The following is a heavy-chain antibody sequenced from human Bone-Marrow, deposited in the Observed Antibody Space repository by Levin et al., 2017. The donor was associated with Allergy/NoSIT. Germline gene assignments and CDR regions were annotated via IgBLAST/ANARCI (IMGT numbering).Heavy chain of an antibody. CDR1: GGSVSSGSYY. V-gene: IGHV4-61*01. CDR2: IYYSGST. J-gene: IGHJ4*02. CDR3: ARGVAPLYDSSGYYSGGVDY. D-gene: IGHD3-22*01. Sequence: TGGSLRLSCTVSGGSVSSGSYYWSWIRQPPGKGLEWIGYIYYSGSTNYNPSLKSRVTISVDTSKNQFSLKLSSVTAADTAVYYCARGVAPLYDSSGYYSGGVDYWGQGTLVTVSS.